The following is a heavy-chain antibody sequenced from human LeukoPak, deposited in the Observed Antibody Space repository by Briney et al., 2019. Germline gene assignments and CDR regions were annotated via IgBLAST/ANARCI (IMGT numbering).Heavy chain of an antibody. J-gene: IGHJ4*02. Sequence: PGGSLRLSCAASRFTFSSYSMNWVRQAPGEGRECVSSIIGGSSYIYYADSVKGPVTISRDNTKSTLYLQKCRLRNQNTPMYYTARDGDISMRFGLTFDHWGQGTLVTVSS. CDR2: IIGGSSYI. CDR1: RFTFSSYS. CDR3: ARDGDISMRFGLTFDH. D-gene: IGHD3-22*01. V-gene: IGHV3-21*01.